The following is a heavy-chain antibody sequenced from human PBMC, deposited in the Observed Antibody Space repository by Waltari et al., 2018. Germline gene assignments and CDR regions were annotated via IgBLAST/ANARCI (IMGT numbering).Heavy chain of an antibody. Sequence: QVQLQQWGAGLLKPSETLSLTCAVTGGSFSGYCWSWLRQPPGKGLEWIGEVNHSGTTSCNPSLKSRVTISVDTSKKQFSLKLISVTAADTAVYYCAQKNCSPGDGLDVWGQGTTVTVSS. CDR3: AQKNCSPGDGLDV. CDR1: GGSFSGYC. D-gene: IGHD1-1*01. CDR2: VNHSGTT. J-gene: IGHJ6*02. V-gene: IGHV4-34*02.